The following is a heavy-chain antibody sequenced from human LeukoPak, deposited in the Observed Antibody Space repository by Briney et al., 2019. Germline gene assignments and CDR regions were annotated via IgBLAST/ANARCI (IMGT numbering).Heavy chain of an antibody. CDR3: ARDTYYYDRSGFPDY. CDR2: ISAYNGNT. J-gene: IGHJ4*02. D-gene: IGHD3-22*01. V-gene: IGHV1-18*01. CDR1: GYTFTNYG. Sequence: ASVKVSCTASGYTFTNYGISWVRQAPGQGLEWMGWISAYNGNTNYAQKVQGRVTMTTDTSTSTAYMELRSLRSDDTAVYYCARDTYYYDRSGFPDYWGQGTLVTVSS.